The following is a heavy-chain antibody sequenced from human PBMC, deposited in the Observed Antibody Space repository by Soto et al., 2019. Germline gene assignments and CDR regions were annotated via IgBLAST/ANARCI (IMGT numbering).Heavy chain of an antibody. D-gene: IGHD6-19*01. J-gene: IGHJ3*02. CDR3: ARGNSGAFDS. Sequence: QVQLVQSGAEVKKPGASVKVSCKASGYTLTTYSMHWVRQAPGQRLEWMGWMNPLNGDTKYSQGFQGRLTIIRDTSASTAYMELSSLRSEDTAIYYCARGNSGAFDSWGQGTMVTVSS. V-gene: IGHV1-3*01. CDR1: GYTLTTYS. CDR2: MNPLNGDT.